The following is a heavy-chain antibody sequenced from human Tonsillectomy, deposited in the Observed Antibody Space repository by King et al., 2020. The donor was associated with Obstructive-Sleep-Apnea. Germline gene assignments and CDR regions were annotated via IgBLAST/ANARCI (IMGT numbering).Heavy chain of an antibody. Sequence: VQLQESGPGLVKPSETLSLTCSVSGGSINNYYWSWIRQPPGKGLEWIGYMYYSGNTNFNPSLKSRVTISVDTSKIQFSLRLSSVTAADTAVYYCARHRGVEDYGGYGDYFDYWGQGTPVTVSS. CDR1: GGSINNYY. V-gene: IGHV4-59*08. J-gene: IGHJ4*02. D-gene: IGHD5-12*01. CDR2: MYYSGNT. CDR3: ARHRGVEDYGGYGDYFDY.